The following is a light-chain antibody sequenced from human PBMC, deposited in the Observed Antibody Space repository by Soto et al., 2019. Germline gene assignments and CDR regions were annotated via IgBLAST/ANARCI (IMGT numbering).Light chain of an antibody. J-gene: IGKJ4*01. Sequence: VLTQSPATRSSSPGERVTLSCGARQSITSTSIAWYQQKPGQAPRLLIYGASSRATGIPDRFSGSGSGTDLTLTFSRLEPEDFAVYYXXYYGTSITFGGGTKVDIK. CDR3: XYYGTSIT. V-gene: IGKV3-20*01. CDR1: QSITSTS. CDR2: GAS.